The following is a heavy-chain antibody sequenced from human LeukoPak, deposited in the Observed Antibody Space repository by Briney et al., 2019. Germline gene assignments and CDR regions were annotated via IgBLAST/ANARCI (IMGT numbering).Heavy chain of an antibody. CDR1: GFTFTNYA. D-gene: IGHD1-26*01. CDR3: AKAIYSGSYSTFDY. Sequence: PGGSLRLSCAASGFTFTNYAMSWVRQAPGKGLEWVSSTSGGGGSTYYADSVQGRFTVSRDNSRNTLYLQMRSLRAEDTAIYYCAKAIYSGSYSTFDYWGQGTLVTVSS. J-gene: IGHJ4*02. CDR2: TSGGGGST. V-gene: IGHV3-23*01.